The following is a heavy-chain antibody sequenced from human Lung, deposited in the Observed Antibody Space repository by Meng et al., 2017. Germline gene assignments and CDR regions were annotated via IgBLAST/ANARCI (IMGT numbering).Heavy chain of an antibody. CDR3: ARGQKGYFDL. Sequence: GHLQAWGPGLVKPARPLSLTCTVSGGSISSSNYYWSWIRQPPGKGLEWSGHIYNSGSTYYNPSLKSRITISVDTSKNQFSLKLSSVTAADTAVYYCARGQKGYFDLWGRGTLVTVSS. CDR1: GGSISSSNYY. CDR2: IYNSGST. J-gene: IGHJ2*01. V-gene: IGHV4-30-4*01.